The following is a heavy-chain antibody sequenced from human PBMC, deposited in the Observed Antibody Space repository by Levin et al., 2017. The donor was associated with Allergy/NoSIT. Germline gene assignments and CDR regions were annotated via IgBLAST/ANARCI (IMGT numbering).Heavy chain of an antibody. CDR3: AKSEYSSSWYSYYLDY. D-gene: IGHD6-13*01. CDR2: ITGSGGST. Sequence: PGGSLRLSCAASGFTFSSYAMSWVRQAPGKGLEWVSAITGSGGSTYYADSVKGRFTISRDNSKHTLYLQINSLRAEDTAVYYCAKSEYSSSWYSYYLDYWGQGTLVTVSS. J-gene: IGHJ4*02. V-gene: IGHV3-23*01. CDR1: GFTFSSYA.